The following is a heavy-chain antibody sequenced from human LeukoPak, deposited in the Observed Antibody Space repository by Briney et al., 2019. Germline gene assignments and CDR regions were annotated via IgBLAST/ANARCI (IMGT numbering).Heavy chain of an antibody. CDR2: IYYSGST. V-gene: IGHV4-59*12. CDR1: GGSISSYY. CDR3: ARVKGGYYGSGQTSYFDY. D-gene: IGHD3-10*01. Sequence: SETLSLTCTVSGGSISSYYWSWIRQPPGKGLEWIGYIYYSGSTNYNPSLKSRVTISVDTSKNQFSLKLSSVTAADTAVYYCARVKGGYYGSGQTSYFDYWGQGTLVTVSS. J-gene: IGHJ4*02.